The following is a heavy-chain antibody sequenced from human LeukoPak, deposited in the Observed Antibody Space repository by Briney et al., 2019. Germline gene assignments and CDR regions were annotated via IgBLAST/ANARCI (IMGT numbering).Heavy chain of an antibody. V-gene: IGHV4-61*02. J-gene: IGHJ4*02. CDR1: GGSISSGSYY. Sequence: PSQTLSLTCTVSGGSISSGSYYWSWIRQPAGKGLEWNRRIYTSGSTNYHPSLTSRVTISVNTSNNQFSQEPSPVTAASTAGYYFAIGYYFDSWGQGTLVTVSS. CDR3: AIGYYFDS. CDR2: IYTSGST.